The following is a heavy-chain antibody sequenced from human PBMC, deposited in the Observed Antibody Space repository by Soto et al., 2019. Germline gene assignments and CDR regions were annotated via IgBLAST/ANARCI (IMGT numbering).Heavy chain of an antibody. V-gene: IGHV4-39*01. CDR2: IYSTGNT. CDR1: GDSIRSSSY. D-gene: IGHD6-13*01. J-gene: IGHJ6*02. CDR3: RRSSRYSTDV. Sequence: QLQLQESGPGLVKPSETLSLTCTVSGDSIRSSSYWGWIRQPPGKGLEWIGSIYSTGNTYYNPSRNSQVTISVDTSKNQFSLNVMSVTAADTAVYYCRRSSRYSTDVWGQGTTVTVSS.